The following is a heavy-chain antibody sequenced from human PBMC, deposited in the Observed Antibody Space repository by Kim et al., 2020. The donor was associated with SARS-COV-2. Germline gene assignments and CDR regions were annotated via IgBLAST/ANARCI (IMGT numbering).Heavy chain of an antibody. CDR1: GGTFSSYA. V-gene: IGHV1-69*04. J-gene: IGHJ6*02. CDR3: ARDGYCSSTSCHSYYYYGMDI. Sequence: SVKVSCKASGGTFSSYAISWVRQAPGQGLEWMGRIIPILGIANYAQKLQGRVTITADKSTSTAYMELSSLRSEETAVDYCARDGYCSSTSCHSYYYYGMDIWGQGTTVTVSS. D-gene: IGHD2-2*03. CDR2: IIPILGIA.